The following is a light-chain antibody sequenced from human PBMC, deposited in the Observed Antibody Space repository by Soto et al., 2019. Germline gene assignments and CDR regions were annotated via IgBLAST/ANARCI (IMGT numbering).Light chain of an antibody. J-gene: IGKJ5*01. CDR2: DVS. V-gene: IGKV1-33*01. CDR3: QQYDNLPRT. Sequence: DIQMTQSPSSLSVSVGDRVTITCQASHDITNYLNWYQQKPGKAPKLLIYDVSKLETGVPSRFSGSGSGTDFTFTISSLQPEDIATYYCQQYDNLPRTFGQGTRLEIK. CDR1: HDITNY.